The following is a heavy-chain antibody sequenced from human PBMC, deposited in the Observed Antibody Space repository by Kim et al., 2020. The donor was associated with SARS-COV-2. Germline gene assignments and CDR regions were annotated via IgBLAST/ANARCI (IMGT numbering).Heavy chain of an antibody. D-gene: IGHD1-26*01. V-gene: IGHV3-48*04. CDR1: GFTFSSYS. Sequence: GGSLRLSCAASGFTFSSYSMNWVRQAPGKGLEWVSYISSSSSTIYYADSVKGRFTISRDNAKNSLYLQMNSLRAEDTAVYYCARDLRTIVGATTQVDYWGQGTLVTVSS. CDR2: ISSSSSTI. J-gene: IGHJ4*02. CDR3: ARDLRTIVGATTQVDY.